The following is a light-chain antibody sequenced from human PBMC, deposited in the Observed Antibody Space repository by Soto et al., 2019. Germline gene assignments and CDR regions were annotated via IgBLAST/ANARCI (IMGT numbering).Light chain of an antibody. CDR2: KAS. J-gene: IGKJ4*01. Sequence: DIRMTQSPSTLSASVGDKVTITCRARQTISSWLAWYQQKPGKAPKLLIYKASSLESGVPSRFSGSQSGTEFTLTISSLQPDDFATYYCQHYSSYPLSFGGGTKVEIK. V-gene: IGKV1-5*03. CDR3: QHYSSYPLS. CDR1: QTISSW.